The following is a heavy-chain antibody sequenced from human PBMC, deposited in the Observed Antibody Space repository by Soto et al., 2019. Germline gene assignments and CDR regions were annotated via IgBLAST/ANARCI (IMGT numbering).Heavy chain of an antibody. CDR2: FDPEDDEI. J-gene: IGHJ4*02. V-gene: IGHV1-24*01. Sequence: ASVKVFCKVSGGTLSELSIHWVRQAPGKGLEWMGRFDPEDDEIVYAQKFQGRVTMTEDTSTDTSYMEVTSLTSEDTAVYYCATERLGFCDSDNCYRHYFDSWGQGSLVTVSS. CDR3: ATERLGFCDSDNCYRHYFDS. CDR1: GGTLSELS. D-gene: IGHD2-21*02.